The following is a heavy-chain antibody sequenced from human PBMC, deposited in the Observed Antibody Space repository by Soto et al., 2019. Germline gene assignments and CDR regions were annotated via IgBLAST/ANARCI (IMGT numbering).Heavy chain of an antibody. V-gene: IGHV1-2*04. J-gene: IGHJ4*02. CDR2: INPDTGGT. Sequence: QVQLVQSGAEVKKSGASVKVSCKASGYTFTAYYIHWLRQAPGQGLEWLGWINPDTGGTAYAQKFQGLATLTRERSKTAADMGLSSLKSDDTAVFYCVRAVGRDGSSWYMGAYDSRGQGALITVSS. D-gene: IGHD6-13*01. CDR1: GYTFTAYY. CDR3: VRAVGRDGSSWYMGAYDS.